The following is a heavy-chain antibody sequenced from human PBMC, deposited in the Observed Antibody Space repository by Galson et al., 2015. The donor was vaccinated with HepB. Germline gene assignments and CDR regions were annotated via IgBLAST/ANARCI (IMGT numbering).Heavy chain of an antibody. V-gene: IGHV3-48*01. D-gene: IGHD3-9*01. CDR3: VRGGDFDWLLNWAYLDY. CDR2: ISSSGSTI. J-gene: IGHJ4*02. Sequence: SLRLSCAASGFTFSHYGMNWVRQAPGKGLEWLSHISSSGSTIYYADAVEGRLTISRDDAKNSFYLQMNSLRAEDTAVYYCVRGGDFDWLLNWAYLDYWGQGILVTVAS. CDR1: GFTFSHYG.